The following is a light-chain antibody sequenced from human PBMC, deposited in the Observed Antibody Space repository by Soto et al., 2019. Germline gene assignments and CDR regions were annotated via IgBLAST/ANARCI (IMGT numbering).Light chain of an antibody. J-gene: IGKJ1*01. CDR2: KAS. CDR1: QSISIY. CDR3: QQYNTYS. V-gene: IGKV1-5*03. Sequence: DIQMTQSPSTLSASVGDRVTITCRASQSISIYLAWYQQKPGKAPKLLIYKASSLEGGVPSRFSGSGSGTEFTLTISSLQPEDFATYYCQQYNTYSFGQGTKVDI.